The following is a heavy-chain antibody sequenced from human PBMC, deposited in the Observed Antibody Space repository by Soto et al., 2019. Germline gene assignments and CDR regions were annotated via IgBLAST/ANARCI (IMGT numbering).Heavy chain of an antibody. J-gene: IGHJ4*02. V-gene: IGHV3-30*18. D-gene: IGHD3-3*01. CDR2: ISHEGSSK. CDR3: AKTITTSGGSSRGRGALLDS. CDR1: GFTFSVYG. Sequence: QVQLVESGGGVVQPGGSLRLSCAASGFTFSVYGMHWVRQAPSKGLEWVAVISHEGSSKHYADSVQGRFTISRDNARNTVYLLMNSVCAEDTAIDYCAKTITTSGGSSRGRGALLDSWGQGTLVTVSS.